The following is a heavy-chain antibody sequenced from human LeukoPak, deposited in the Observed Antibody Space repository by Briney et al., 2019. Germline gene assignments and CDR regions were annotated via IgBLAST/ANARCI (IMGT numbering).Heavy chain of an antibody. CDR2: IKQDGSEK. J-gene: IGHJ4*02. CDR1: GFTFSSYW. D-gene: IGHD2-15*01. CDR3: ARDSGGDCYDY. Sequence: GGSLRLSCADSGFTFSSYWMSWVRQAPGKGLEWVANIKQDGSEKYYVDSVKGRFTISRDNAKNSLYLQMNSLRAEDTAVYYCARDSGGDCYDYWGQGTLVTVSS. V-gene: IGHV3-7*01.